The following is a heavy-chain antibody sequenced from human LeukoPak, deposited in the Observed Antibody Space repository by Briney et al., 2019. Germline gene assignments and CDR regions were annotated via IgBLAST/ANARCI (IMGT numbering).Heavy chain of an antibody. Sequence: GGSLRLSCAASGFTSDDYAMHWVRQAPGKGLEWVSGISWNSGSIGYADSVKGRFTISRDNAKNSLYLQMNSLRAEDTALYYCAKDIADGAFDYRGQGTLVTVSS. V-gene: IGHV3-9*02. J-gene: IGHJ4*02. D-gene: IGHD4/OR15-4a*01. CDR2: ISWNSGSI. CDR3: AKDIADGAFDY. CDR1: GFTSDDYA.